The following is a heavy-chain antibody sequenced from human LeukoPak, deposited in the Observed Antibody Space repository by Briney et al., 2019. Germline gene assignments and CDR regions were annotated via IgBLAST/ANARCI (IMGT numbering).Heavy chain of an antibody. CDR2: INPNSGAT. CDR3: ARVKKLMPEFEF. J-gene: IGHJ4*02. CDR1: GYTFIDYY. V-gene: IGHV1-2*02. D-gene: IGHD2-2*01. Sequence: EASVKVSCRSSGYTFIDYYIHWVRQAPGQGLEWMGWINPNSGATKYAQKFQGRVSMTRDTSINTAYMDLTNLRSDDTAIFYCARVKKLMPEFEFWGQGILVTVSS.